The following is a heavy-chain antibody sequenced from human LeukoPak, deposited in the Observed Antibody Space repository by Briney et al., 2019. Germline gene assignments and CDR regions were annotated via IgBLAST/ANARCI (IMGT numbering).Heavy chain of an antibody. CDR2: VSSRSSTI. CDR1: GFTFSSYS. J-gene: IGHJ3*02. V-gene: IGHV3-48*01. Sequence: GGSLRLSCTASGFTFSSYSMDWVRQAPGKGLEWVSYVSSRSSTIYSADSVKGRFTISRDNAKNSLYLQMNSLRAEDTAVYYCARGPRITIFGVVMANDAFDIWGQGTMVTVSS. CDR3: ARGPRITIFGVVMANDAFDI. D-gene: IGHD3-3*01.